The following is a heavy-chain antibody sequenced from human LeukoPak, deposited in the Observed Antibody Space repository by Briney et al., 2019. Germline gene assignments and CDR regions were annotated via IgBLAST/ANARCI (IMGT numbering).Heavy chain of an antibody. J-gene: IGHJ3*02. V-gene: IGHV3-23*01. Sequence: GGSLRLSCAASGFTFSSYAMSWVRQAPGKGLEWVSAISGSGGSTYYADSVKGRFTISRDNSKNTLNLQMNSLRAEDTAVYYCAKDFLLRDAFDIWGQGTMVTVS. CDR1: GFTFSSYA. CDR2: ISGSGGST. CDR3: AKDFLLRDAFDI. D-gene: IGHD2-15*01.